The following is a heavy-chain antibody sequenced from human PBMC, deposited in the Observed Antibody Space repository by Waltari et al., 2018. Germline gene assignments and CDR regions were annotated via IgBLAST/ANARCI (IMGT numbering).Heavy chain of an antibody. J-gene: IGHJ3*01. Sequence: EVHLLESGGGLVQPGGSLRLSCKASQFIFNNYAMNWVRQAPGKGREWGSRITGDGSRTHYADSVRGRFTISRDNSENSLYLQMDNIRVEDTALYFCAKDKSYNREAFDFGGQGTMVSVSS. CDR3: AKDKSYNREAFDF. D-gene: IGHD3-10*01. CDR1: QFIFNNYA. V-gene: IGHV3-23*01. CDR2: ITGDGSRT.